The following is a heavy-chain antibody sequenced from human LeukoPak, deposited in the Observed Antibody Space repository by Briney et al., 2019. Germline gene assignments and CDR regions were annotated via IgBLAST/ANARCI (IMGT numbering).Heavy chain of an antibody. D-gene: IGHD3-10*01. CDR3: ASHSASGEYYGMDV. CDR1: GFTFSSYW. CDR2: IKQDGSEK. Sequence: GGSLRLSCAASGFTFSSYWMSWVRQAPGKGLEWVANIKQDGSEKYYVDSVKGRFTISRDNAKNSLYLQMNSLRAEDTAVYYCASHSASGEYYGMDVWGQGTTVTVSS. V-gene: IGHV3-7*01. J-gene: IGHJ6*02.